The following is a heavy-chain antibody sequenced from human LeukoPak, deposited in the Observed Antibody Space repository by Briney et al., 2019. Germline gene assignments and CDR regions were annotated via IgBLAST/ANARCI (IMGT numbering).Heavy chain of an antibody. V-gene: IGHV3-30-3*01. Sequence: QPGRSLRLSCAASGFTFSSYAMHWVRQAPGKGLEWVAVISYDGSNKYYADSVKGRFTISRDNSKNTLYLQMNSLRAEDTAVYYCACPLRDYYGSGAFYWGQGTLVTVSS. CDR2: ISYDGSNK. D-gene: IGHD3-10*01. J-gene: IGHJ4*02. CDR1: GFTFSSYA. CDR3: ACPLRDYYGSGAFY.